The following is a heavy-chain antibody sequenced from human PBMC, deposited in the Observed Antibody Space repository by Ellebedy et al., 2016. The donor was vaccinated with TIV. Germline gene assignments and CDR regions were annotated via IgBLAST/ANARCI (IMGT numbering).Heavy chain of an antibody. CDR3: REGHYSDV. Sequence: AGSLRLSXATSGIRFGDFFMSWVRQAPGRGLQWVSTISAGGDDTYLADSVKGRFTISRDNSRNILYLQMSSLRDEDSAIYYCREGHYSDVWGQGTQVTVSA. V-gene: IGHV3-23*01. J-gene: IGHJ4*02. CDR1: GIRFGDFF. CDR2: ISAGGDDT.